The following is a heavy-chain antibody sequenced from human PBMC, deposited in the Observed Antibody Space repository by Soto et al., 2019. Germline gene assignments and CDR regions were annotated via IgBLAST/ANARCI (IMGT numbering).Heavy chain of an antibody. CDR1: GFTFTSSA. CDR2: IVVGSGNT. V-gene: IGHV1-58*01. D-gene: IGHD2-21*01. CDR3: AADLGGDGYNFGY. Sequence: ASVKVSCKASGFTFTSSAVQWVRQARGQRLEWIGWIVVGSGNTNYAQKFQERVTITRDMSTSTAYMELSSLRSEDTAVYYCAADLGGDGYNFGYWGQGTLVTVSS. J-gene: IGHJ4*02.